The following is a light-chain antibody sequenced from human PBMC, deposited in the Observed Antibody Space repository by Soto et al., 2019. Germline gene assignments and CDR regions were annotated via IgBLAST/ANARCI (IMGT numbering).Light chain of an antibody. CDR1: QSLVFSDGNTY. Sequence: DVVLTQSPLSLPVTLGQPASISCKSSQSLVFSDGNTYLNWFQQRPGQSPRRLIYQVSKRESVVPDRFSGSGSGTDFTVKISRGEAEDVGVYYCVQGAHWPGTLGQGTKLDIK. V-gene: IGKV2-30*01. J-gene: IGKJ2*01. CDR2: QVS. CDR3: VQGAHWPGT.